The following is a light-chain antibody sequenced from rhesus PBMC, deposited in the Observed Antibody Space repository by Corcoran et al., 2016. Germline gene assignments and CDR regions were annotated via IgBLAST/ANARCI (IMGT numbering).Light chain of an antibody. CDR2: GAS. V-gene: IGKV3-24*04. CDR1: QSVSSY. Sequence: EIVMTQSPATLALSPGERATLSCRASQSVSSYLAWYQQKPGQAPRLLIYGASSRATGIPDRFRGSGSGTEFTLTISSLEPEDVGVYFCLQSSNWYSFGQGTKVEIK. CDR3: LQSSNWYS. J-gene: IGKJ2*01.